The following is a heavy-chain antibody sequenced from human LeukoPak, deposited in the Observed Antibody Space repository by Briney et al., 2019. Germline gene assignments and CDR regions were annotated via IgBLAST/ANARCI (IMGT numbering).Heavy chain of an antibody. V-gene: IGHV1-18*01. CDR3: ARGGSSSWPNWFDP. CDR1: GYTFTSYG. Sequence: ASVKVPCTASGYTFTSYGISWVRQAPGQGLEWMGWISAYNGNTNYAQKLQGRVTMTTDSSTSTAYMELRSLRSDDTAVYYCARGGSSSWPNWFDPWGQGTLVTVSS. D-gene: IGHD6-13*01. J-gene: IGHJ5*02. CDR2: ISAYNGNT.